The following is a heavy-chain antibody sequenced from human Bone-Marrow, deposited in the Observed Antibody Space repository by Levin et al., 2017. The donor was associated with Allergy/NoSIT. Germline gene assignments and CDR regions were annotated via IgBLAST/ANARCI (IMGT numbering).Heavy chain of an antibody. CDR1: GFTFSSYW. Sequence: GGSLRLSCAASGFTFSSYWMSWVRQAPGKGLEWVANIKQDGSEKYYVDSVKGRFTISRDNAKNSLYLQMNSLRAEDTAVYYCARDRLVVPAAMNPTLAYWGQGTLVTVSS. CDR3: ARDRLVVPAAMNPTLAY. CDR2: IKQDGSEK. J-gene: IGHJ4*02. D-gene: IGHD2-2*01. V-gene: IGHV3-7*03.